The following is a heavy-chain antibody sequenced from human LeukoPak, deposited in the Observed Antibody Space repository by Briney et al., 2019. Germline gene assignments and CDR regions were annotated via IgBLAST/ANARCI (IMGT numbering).Heavy chain of an antibody. J-gene: IGHJ3*02. V-gene: IGHV4-30-4*01. D-gene: IGHD2-15*01. Sequence: SETLSLTCTVSGASIRSGDYYWSWVRQPPGRGLEWIGYIYDSGSTYYNPSLKSRITISVDTSENRFSLKLSSVTATDTAVYYCARDCSGGSCYGAFDIWGQGTMVTVSS. CDR3: ARDCSGGSCYGAFDI. CDR1: GASIRSGDYY. CDR2: IYDSGST.